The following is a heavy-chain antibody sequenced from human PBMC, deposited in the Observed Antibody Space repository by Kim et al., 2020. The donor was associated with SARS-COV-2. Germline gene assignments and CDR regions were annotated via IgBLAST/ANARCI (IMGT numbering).Heavy chain of an antibody. CDR2: MNPNSGNT. Sequence: ASVKVSCKASGYTFTSYDINWVRQATGQGLEWMGWMNPNSGNTGYAQKFQGRVTMTRNTSISTAYMELSSLRSEDTAVYYCALSGYYDILTGYYGYYYYGMDVWGQGTTVTVSS. CDR3: ALSGYYDILTGYYGYYYYGMDV. CDR1: GYTFTSYD. V-gene: IGHV1-8*01. D-gene: IGHD3-9*01. J-gene: IGHJ6*02.